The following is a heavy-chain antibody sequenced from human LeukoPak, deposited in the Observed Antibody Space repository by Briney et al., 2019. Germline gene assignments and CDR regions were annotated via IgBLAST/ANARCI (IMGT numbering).Heavy chain of an antibody. CDR1: GGSISSYY. V-gene: IGHV4-4*07. CDR3: ARDPENLATASGFDY. Sequence: MSSETLSLTCTVSGGSISSYYWSWIRQPAGKGLEWIGRIYTSGSTNYNPSLRSRVTMSVDTSKNQFSLKLSSVTAADTAVYYCARDPENLATASGFDYWGQGTLVTVSS. J-gene: IGHJ4*02. D-gene: IGHD5-24*01. CDR2: IYTSGST.